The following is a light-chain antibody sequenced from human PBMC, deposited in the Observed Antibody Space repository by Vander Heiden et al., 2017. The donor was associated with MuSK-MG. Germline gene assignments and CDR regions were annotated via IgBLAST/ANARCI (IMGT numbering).Light chain of an antibody. CDR2: WAS. CDR1: QSVLYSSNNKNY. J-gene: IGKJ1*01. Sequence: DIVMIQSPDSLPVSLDERATITCKSSQSVLYSSNNKNYLAWYQQKPGQPPKLLIYWASTRESGAPDRFSGSGSGTDFTLTISSMQAEDVAVYYCQQYYSTPWTFGQGTKVEIK. CDR3: QQYYSTPWT. V-gene: IGKV4-1*01.